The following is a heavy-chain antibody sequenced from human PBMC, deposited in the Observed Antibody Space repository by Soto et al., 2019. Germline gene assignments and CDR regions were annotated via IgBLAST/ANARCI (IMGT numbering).Heavy chain of an antibody. D-gene: IGHD3-16*02. CDR1: GGTISSGGYY. Sequence: PSETLSLTYTVSGGTISSGGYYWSWIRQHPGKGLEWIGYIYYSGSTYYNPSLKSRVTISVDTSKNQFSLKLSSVTAADTAVYYCARVGGLMVPYRNYYGMDVWGQGTTVTVSS. CDR2: IYYSGST. V-gene: IGHV4-31*03. J-gene: IGHJ6*02. CDR3: ARVGGLMVPYRNYYGMDV.